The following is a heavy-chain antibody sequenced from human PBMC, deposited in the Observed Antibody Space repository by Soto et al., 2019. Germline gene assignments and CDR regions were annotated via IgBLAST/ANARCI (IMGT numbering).Heavy chain of an antibody. J-gene: IGHJ4*02. Sequence: EVQLLESGGGLVQPGGSLRLSCAASGFTFNSYAMRWVRQAPGKGLEWVATIIGSGGSTYYADSVKGRFSVSRDNSKNTLTLQMNSLRAEDTDVYYCAKDRNYYDSSGYDYWGQGTLVTVSS. D-gene: IGHD3-22*01. CDR1: GFTFNSYA. CDR3: AKDRNYYDSSGYDY. CDR2: IIGSGGST. V-gene: IGHV3-23*01.